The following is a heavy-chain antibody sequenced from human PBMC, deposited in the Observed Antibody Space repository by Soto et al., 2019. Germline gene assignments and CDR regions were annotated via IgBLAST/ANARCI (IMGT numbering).Heavy chain of an antibody. CDR1: GFTFSNFL. D-gene: IGHD6-13*01. V-gene: IGHV3-7*03. J-gene: IGHJ6*02. Sequence: EVQLLESGGGLVQPGGSLRLSCAASGFTFSNFLMTWVRQAPGKGLEWVANIKQDGREKYYVDCVKCRFTISRDNAQDSLYMEMNSLRVEDTALYFCARVAGHNNPWGSSWSPAVRYYSYYGMDGWGPGTTVTVSS. CDR3: ARVAGHNNPWGSSWSPAVRYYSYYGMDG. CDR2: IKQDGREK.